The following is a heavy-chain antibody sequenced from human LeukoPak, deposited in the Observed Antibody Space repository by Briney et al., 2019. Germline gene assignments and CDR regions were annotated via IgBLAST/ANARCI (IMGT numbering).Heavy chain of an antibody. CDR3: ARGIWSRTVSSYYFDC. J-gene: IGHJ4*02. CDR1: GYTFTNYA. D-gene: IGHD3-3*01. Sequence: ASVTASCKASGYTFTNYAMQWVRQAPGRRLEWMGWINAGNGHTRYSQRFQGRVTITRDTSASTVYMEVTSLRFEDTAVYYCARGIWSRTVSSYYFDCWGQGTLVTVSS. CDR2: INAGNGHT. V-gene: IGHV1-3*01.